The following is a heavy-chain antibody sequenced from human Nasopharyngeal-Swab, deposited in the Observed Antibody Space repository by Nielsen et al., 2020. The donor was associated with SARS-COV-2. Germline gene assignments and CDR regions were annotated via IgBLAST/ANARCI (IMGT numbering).Heavy chain of an antibody. V-gene: IGHV3-30-3*01. CDR3: ASTPLDSSGYYYAFHY. D-gene: IGHD3-22*01. J-gene: IGHJ4*02. CDR2: ISYDGSNK. Sequence: GGSLRLSCAASGFTFSSYTMHWVRQAPGKGLEWVAVISYDGSNKYYEDSVKGRFTISRDISKNTQYLQMNSLRAEDTAVFYCASTPLDSSGYYYAFHYWGRGTLVTVSS. CDR1: GFTFSSYT.